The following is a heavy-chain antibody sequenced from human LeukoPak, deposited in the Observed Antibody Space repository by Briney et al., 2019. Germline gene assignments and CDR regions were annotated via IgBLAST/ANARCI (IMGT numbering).Heavy chain of an antibody. J-gene: IGHJ4*02. CDR2: ISGSAANT. CDR1: GFTFSSYA. Sequence: TGGSLRLSCAASGFTFSSYAMSWVRQAPGKGLEWVSTISGSAANTYYAGSVNGRFTISRDNSKNTLFLQMNRLRADDTAVYYCAKPPHTVVTLAASPGGSGSWGQGTLLTVSS. CDR3: AKPPHTVVTLAASPGGSGS. D-gene: IGHD1-26*01. V-gene: IGHV3-23*01.